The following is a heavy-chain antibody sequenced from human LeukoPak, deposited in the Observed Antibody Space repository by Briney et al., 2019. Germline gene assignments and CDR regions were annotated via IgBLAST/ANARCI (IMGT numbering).Heavy chain of an antibody. CDR2: IYYTGTT. CDR3: ATDVAVAGTGAFDI. Sequence: KPSQTLSLTCTVSGGSISSGDYYWSWIRQPPGKGLEWIGYIYYTGTTYYSPSLKSRVTISVDTSQNQFSLKLSSVTAADTAVYYCATDVAVAGTGAFDIWGQWTMVTVSS. V-gene: IGHV4-30-4*08. J-gene: IGHJ3*02. D-gene: IGHD6-19*01. CDR1: GGSISSGDYY.